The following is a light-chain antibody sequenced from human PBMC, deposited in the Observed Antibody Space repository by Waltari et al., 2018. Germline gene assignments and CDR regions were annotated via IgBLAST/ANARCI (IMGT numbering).Light chain of an antibody. Sequence: DIQMTQSPSTLSASVGDRVTITCRASQKINSWLAWYQQKPGKAPKLLISKASSLETGVPSRFSGSESGTEFTLTINSLQPDDFATYYCQQYNSYHIFTFGPGTKVEI. CDR2: KAS. CDR3: QQYNSYHIFT. J-gene: IGKJ3*01. V-gene: IGKV1-5*03. CDR1: QKINSW.